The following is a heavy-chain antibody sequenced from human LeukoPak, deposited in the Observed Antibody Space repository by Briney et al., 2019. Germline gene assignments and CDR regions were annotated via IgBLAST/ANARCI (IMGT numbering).Heavy chain of an antibody. J-gene: IGHJ4*02. CDR2: ISSSSSYI. CDR3: ARGTPMYSSLYLDY. V-gene: IGHV3-21*01. D-gene: IGHD6-13*01. CDR1: GFAFSSYS. Sequence: PGGSLRLSCAASGFAFSSYSMNWVRQAPGKGLEWVSSISSSSSYIYYADSVKGRFTISRDNAKNSLYLQMNSLRAEDTAVYYCARGTPMYSSLYLDYWGQGTLVTVSS.